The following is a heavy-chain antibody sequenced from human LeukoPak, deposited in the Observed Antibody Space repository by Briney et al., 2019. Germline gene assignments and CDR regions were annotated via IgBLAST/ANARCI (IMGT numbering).Heavy chain of an antibody. CDR1: GFTFSTYS. CDR2: ITSNSNYI. CDR3: ARILDSAWGELGY. J-gene: IGHJ4*02. Sequence: GGSLRLSCAASGFTFSTYSMNWVRQAPGKGLEWVSFITSNSNYIYYGDSVKGRFTISRDNAKNSLYLQMNSLRAEDTAVYYCARILDSAWGELGYWGQGTLVTVSS. D-gene: IGHD6-19*01. V-gene: IGHV3-21*01.